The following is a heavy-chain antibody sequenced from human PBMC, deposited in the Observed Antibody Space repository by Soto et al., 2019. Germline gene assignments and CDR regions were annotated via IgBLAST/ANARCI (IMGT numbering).Heavy chain of an antibody. CDR3: ARMSTVTTGHYYYYYMDV. CDR2: IFSNDEK. J-gene: IGHJ6*03. D-gene: IGHD4-17*01. V-gene: IGHV2-26*01. CDR1: GFSLSNARMG. Sequence: KESGPVLVKPTETLTLTCTVSGFSLSNARMGVSWIRQPPGKALEWLAHIFSNDEKSYSTSLKSRLTISKDTSKSQVVLTMTNMDPVDTATYYCARMSTVTTGHYYYYYMDVWGKGTTVTVSS.